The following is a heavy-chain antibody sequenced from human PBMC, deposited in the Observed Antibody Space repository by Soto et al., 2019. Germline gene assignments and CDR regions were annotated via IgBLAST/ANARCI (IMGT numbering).Heavy chain of an antibody. CDR2: ISAYNGNT. J-gene: IGHJ3*02. CDR1: GYTFTSYG. D-gene: IGHD3-22*01. Sequence: ASVKVSCKASGYTFTSYGISWVRQAPGQGLEWMGWISAYNGNTNYAQKLQGRATMTTDTSTSTAYMELRSLRSDDTAVYYCARAYDSSGYYYVSAFDIWGQGTMVTVSS. CDR3: ARAYDSSGYYYVSAFDI. V-gene: IGHV1-18*01.